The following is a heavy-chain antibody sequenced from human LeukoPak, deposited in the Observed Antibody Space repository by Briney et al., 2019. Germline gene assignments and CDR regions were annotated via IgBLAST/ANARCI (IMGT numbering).Heavy chain of an antibody. CDR3: ARGGEYQLLDDF. CDR1: GYRFTSXY. V-gene: IGHV1-46*01. CDR2: INPSGGST. Sequence: VKVSCKXSGYRFTSXYMHWVRQAPGQGLEWMGIINPSGGSTIYAQKFQDRVSMTRDTSTNTVYMELSSLSSEDTAVYYCARGGEYQLLDDFWGQGTLVTVSS. D-gene: IGHD2-2*01. J-gene: IGHJ4*02.